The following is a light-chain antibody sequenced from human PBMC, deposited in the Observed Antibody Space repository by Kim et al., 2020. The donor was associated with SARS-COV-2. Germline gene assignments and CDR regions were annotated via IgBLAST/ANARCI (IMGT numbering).Light chain of an antibody. Sequence: LSPGERATRSCRASQSVSSTYLAWYQQKPGQPPRLLIYGASSRATGIPDRFSGSWSGTDFTLTISRLEPEDFAVYYCQQYGTSPLTFGGGTKLEIK. J-gene: IGKJ4*01. V-gene: IGKV3-20*01. CDR3: QQYGTSPLT. CDR1: QSVSSTY. CDR2: GAS.